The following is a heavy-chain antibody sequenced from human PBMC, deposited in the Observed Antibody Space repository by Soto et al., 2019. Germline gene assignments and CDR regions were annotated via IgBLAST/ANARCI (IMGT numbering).Heavy chain of an antibody. Sequence: QVQLQESGPGLVKPSQTLSLTCTVSGGSISSGGYYWYWIRQHSGKGLEWIGFTYYSGTTYYNPSLXXXVXXAVDTSKNQFSLKLRSVTAADTAVYYCASRDVDTTMVGRDYWGQGTLVTVSS. V-gene: IGHV4-31*03. CDR3: ASRDVDTTMVGRDY. J-gene: IGHJ4*02. CDR1: GGSISSGGYY. CDR2: TYYSGTT. D-gene: IGHD5-18*01.